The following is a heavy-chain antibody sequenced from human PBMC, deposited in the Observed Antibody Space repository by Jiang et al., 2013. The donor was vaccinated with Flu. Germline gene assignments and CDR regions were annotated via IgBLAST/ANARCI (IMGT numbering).Heavy chain of an antibody. CDR2: VKEDGSEK. V-gene: IGHV3-7*03. Sequence: SVKEDGSEKYYVDSVKGRFTISRDNAKTSLYLQMNSLGGEDTAVYFCARVGVRSGWDWFLDLWGRGTLVTVS. D-gene: IGHD6-19*01. J-gene: IGHJ2*01. CDR3: ARVGVRSGWDWFLDL.